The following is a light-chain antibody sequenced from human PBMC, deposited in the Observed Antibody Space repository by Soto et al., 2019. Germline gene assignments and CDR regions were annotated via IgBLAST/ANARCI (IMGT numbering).Light chain of an antibody. V-gene: IGKV3-15*01. CDR2: GAS. CDR1: QSVSSN. Sequence: EIVMTQSPATLSVSPGERATLSCRASQSVSSNLAWYQQKPGQAPRLLIYGASTRATGIPARFSGSGSGTEFTLTISSLQSEFFAVYYCQQYHNCLPAPFCPGPKVDIK. J-gene: IGKJ1*01. CDR3: QQYHNCLPAP.